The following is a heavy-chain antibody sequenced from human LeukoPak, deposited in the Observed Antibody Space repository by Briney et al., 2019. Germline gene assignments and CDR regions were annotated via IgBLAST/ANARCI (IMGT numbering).Heavy chain of an antibody. CDR1: GFTFSNYW. CDR3: ARDRYSGSYHSFDY. CDR2: INEDGSEK. J-gene: IGHJ4*02. V-gene: IGHV3-7*01. D-gene: IGHD1-26*01. Sequence: GGSLGLSCAASGFTFSNYWMTWVRQAPGKGLEWVANINEDGSEKYYVDSVKGRFTISRDNAKKSLYLQMNSLRAEDTAVYYCARDRYSGSYHSFDYWGQGTLVTVSS.